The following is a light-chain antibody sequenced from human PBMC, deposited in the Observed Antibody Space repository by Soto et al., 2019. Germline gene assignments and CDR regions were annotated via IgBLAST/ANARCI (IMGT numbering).Light chain of an antibody. CDR1: QSISSF. CDR3: QQSYTTPWS. Sequence: DIDMTEAPSSLCTSVGDRMTITCRASQSISSFLNWYQQRPGKAPNLLIYAASTLRYGVPSRFRGSESGTEFTLTISSLQPEDFATYFCQQSYTTPWSFGQGTKVDI. CDR2: AAS. V-gene: IGKV1-39*01. J-gene: IGKJ1*01.